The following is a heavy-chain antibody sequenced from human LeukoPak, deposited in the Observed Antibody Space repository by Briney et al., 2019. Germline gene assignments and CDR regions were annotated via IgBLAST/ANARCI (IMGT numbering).Heavy chain of an antibody. Sequence: QPGGSLRLSCAASGFTFSSYAMHWVRQAPGKGLEWVAVISYGGSNKYYADSVKGRFTISRDNAKNSLYLQMNSLRAEDTAVYYCARETTTESFGMYWGQGTLVTVSS. CDR2: ISYGGSNK. D-gene: IGHD4-17*01. CDR1: GFTFSSYA. J-gene: IGHJ4*02. V-gene: IGHV3-30*04. CDR3: ARETTTESFGMY.